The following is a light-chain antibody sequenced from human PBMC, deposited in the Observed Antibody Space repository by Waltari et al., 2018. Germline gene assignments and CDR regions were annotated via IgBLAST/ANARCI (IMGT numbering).Light chain of an antibody. CDR1: TSDVGSYDL. V-gene: IGLV2-23*02. CDR3: CSYAGRGTYV. CDR2: EVF. Sequence: QSALTQPASVSGTPGQSITLSCSGTTSDVGSYDLVSWSQQHPGEDPNLLICEVFKRPPDTSSRCAGAKSGSTASLTISGLQPEDEADYYCCSYAGRGTYVFGSGTKVTVL. J-gene: IGLJ1*01.